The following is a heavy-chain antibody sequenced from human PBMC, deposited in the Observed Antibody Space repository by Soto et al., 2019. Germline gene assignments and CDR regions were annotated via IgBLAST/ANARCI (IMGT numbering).Heavy chain of an antibody. J-gene: IGHJ4*02. Sequence: GGSLRLSCAPSGFTFSNNWMTWVRQAPGKGLEWVANIKQDGSQKYYVDSVKGRFTISRDNAKNSLYLQINSLRAEDTAFYYCARIGYSSSSLDYWGQGTLVTVSS. D-gene: IGHD6-13*01. CDR1: GFTFSNNW. CDR3: ARIGYSSSSLDY. V-gene: IGHV3-7*03. CDR2: IKQDGSQK.